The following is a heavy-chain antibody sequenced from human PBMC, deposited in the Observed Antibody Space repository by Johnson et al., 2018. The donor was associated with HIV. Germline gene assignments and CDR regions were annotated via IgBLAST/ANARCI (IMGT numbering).Heavy chain of an antibody. D-gene: IGHD6-13*01. CDR2: IRYDGSNQ. Sequence: QMQLVESGGGVVQPGGSLRLSCAASEFTFSTYGMHWVRQAPGKGLEWVALIRYDGSNQYYADSVKGRFIISRDNSKNTLYLQMNSLRAEDTAVYYCARDFESAAGIWGQGTMVTVSS. CDR3: ARDFESAAGI. CDR1: EFTFSTYG. V-gene: IGHV3-30*02. J-gene: IGHJ3*02.